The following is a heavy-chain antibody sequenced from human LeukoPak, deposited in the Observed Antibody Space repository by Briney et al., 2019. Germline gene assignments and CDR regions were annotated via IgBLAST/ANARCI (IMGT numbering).Heavy chain of an antibody. J-gene: IGHJ4*02. CDR2: IKQDGSEK. CDR1: GFTFSTYW. CDR3: AKGYSGYDSFGY. D-gene: IGHD5-12*01. Sequence: GGSLRLSCAASGFTFSTYWMSWVRQAPGKGLEWVANIKQDGSEKYYLDSVKGRFTISRDNSKNTLYLQMNSLRAEDTAVYYCAKGYSGYDSFGYWGQGTLVTVSS. V-gene: IGHV3-7*03.